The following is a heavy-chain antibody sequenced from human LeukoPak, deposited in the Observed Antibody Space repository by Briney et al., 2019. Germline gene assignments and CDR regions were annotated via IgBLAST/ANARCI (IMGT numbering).Heavy chain of an antibody. D-gene: IGHD2-2*01. J-gene: IGHJ6*02. Sequence: PGGSLRLSCAASGFTFSSYSMNWVRQAPGKGLEWVSSISSSSSYIYYADSVKGRFTISRDNAKNSLYLQMNSLRAEDTAVYYCASLAYCSSTRCYGMDVWGQGTTVTVSS. V-gene: IGHV3-21*01. CDR3: ASLAYCSSTRCYGMDV. CDR2: ISSSSSYI. CDR1: GFTFSSYS.